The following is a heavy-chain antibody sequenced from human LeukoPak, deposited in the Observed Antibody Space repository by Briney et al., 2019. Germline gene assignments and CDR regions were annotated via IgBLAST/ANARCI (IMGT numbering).Heavy chain of an antibody. CDR3: ARGSGHDYVWGSYPDY. V-gene: IGHV3-7*01. J-gene: IGHJ4*02. CDR2: IKQDGSEK. D-gene: IGHD3-16*02. CDR1: GFTFSSYW. Sequence: GGSLRLSCAASGFTFSSYWMSWVRQAPGKGLEWVANIKQDGSEKYYVDSVKGRFTISRDNAKNSLYLQMNSLRAEDTAVYYCARGSGHDYVWGSYPDYWGQGTLVTVSS.